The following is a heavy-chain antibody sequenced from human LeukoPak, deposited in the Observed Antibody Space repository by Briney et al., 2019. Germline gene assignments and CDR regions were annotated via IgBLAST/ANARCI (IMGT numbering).Heavy chain of an antibody. CDR1: GGTFSSYD. J-gene: IGHJ5*02. CDR2: IIPILGIA. CDR3: ARDPLLEQLLPIAP. Sequence: ASVKLSGRAAGGTFSSYDISWVRQAPGQGREWMGRIIPILGIANYAQKSQGRVTITADKSTSTAYMELSSLSSEDTAVHYCARDPLLEQLLPIAPWGQGTLVTVSS. V-gene: IGHV1-69*04. D-gene: IGHD6-6*01.